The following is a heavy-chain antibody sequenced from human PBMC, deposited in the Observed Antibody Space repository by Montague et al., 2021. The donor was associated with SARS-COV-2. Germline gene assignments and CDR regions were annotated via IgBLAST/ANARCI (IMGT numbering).Heavy chain of an antibody. J-gene: IGHJ4*02. V-gene: IGHV3-23*01. CDR3: AKKIVAGGTGYFDY. Sequence: SLRLSCAASGFTFSSYAMSWVRQAPGKGLEWVSGISGSGGITSCTDSVKGRFSISRDNSKNTLYLQMNSLRAEDTAVYYCAKKIVAGGTGYFDYWGQGTLVTVSS. D-gene: IGHD6-13*01. CDR2: ISGSGGIT. CDR1: GFTFSSYA.